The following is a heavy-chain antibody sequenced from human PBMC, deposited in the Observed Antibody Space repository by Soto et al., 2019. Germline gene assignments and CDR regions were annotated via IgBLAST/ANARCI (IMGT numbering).Heavy chain of an antibody. CDR3: ARDGDPESAFWRGTLGGGSFDP. D-gene: IGHD3-3*01. Sequence: QVQLVQSGAEVKKPGSSVNVSCTTSGGTFGNSAVAWVRQAPGQGLEWMGGIVPMFGTANYAQKLQGRLTIAADDSTSTAYMELRSLRSDDTAVYFCARDGDPESAFWRGTLGGGSFDPWGQGTLVTVSS. V-gene: IGHV1-69*12. J-gene: IGHJ5*02. CDR2: IVPMFGTA. CDR1: GGTFGNSA.